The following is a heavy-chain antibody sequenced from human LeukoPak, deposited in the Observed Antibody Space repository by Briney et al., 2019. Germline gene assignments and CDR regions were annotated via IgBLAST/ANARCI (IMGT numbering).Heavy chain of an antibody. J-gene: IGHJ4*02. V-gene: IGHV4-34*01. CDR2: INHSGST. CDR3: ARGGYGIAVAGTFDY. Sequence: PSETLSLTCAVYGGSFGGYYWSWIRQPPGKGLEWIGEINHSGSTNYNPSLKSRVTISVDTSKNQFSLKLSSVTAADTAVYYCARGGYGIAVAGTFDYWGQGTLVTVSS. CDR1: GGSFGGYY. D-gene: IGHD6-19*01.